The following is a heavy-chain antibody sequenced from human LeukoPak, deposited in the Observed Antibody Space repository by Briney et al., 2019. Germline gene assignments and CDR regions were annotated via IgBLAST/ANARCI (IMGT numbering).Heavy chain of an antibody. J-gene: IGHJ4*02. V-gene: IGHV1-18*01. CDR1: GYTFTSYG. D-gene: IGHD3-22*01. Sequence: ASVKVSCKASGYTFTSYGISWVQQAPGQGLEWMGWISAYNGNTNYAQKLQGRVTMTTDTSTSTAYMELRSLRSDDTAVYYCAREGGYYDSSGYDYWGQGTLVTVSS. CDR2: ISAYNGNT. CDR3: AREGGYYDSSGYDY.